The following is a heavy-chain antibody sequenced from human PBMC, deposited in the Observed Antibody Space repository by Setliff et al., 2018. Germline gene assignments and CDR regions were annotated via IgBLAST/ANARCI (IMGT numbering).Heavy chain of an antibody. D-gene: IGHD1-26*01. CDR1: GGSISSSNYY. CDR2: INYRGST. V-gene: IGHV4-39*01. Sequence: PSETLSLTCSVSGGSISSSNYYWGWIRQSPGKGLEWIGSINYRGSTYDNPSLKSRVTMSVDTSKNQFSLKLTSVTAADTAIYYCASRRTGPGGWFDYWGQGTLVTVSS. CDR3: ASRRTGPGGWFDY. J-gene: IGHJ5*01.